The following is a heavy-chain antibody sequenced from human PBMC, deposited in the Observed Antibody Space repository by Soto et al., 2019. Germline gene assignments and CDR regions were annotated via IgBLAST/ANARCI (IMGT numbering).Heavy chain of an antibody. V-gene: IGHV3-9*01. CDR2: ISWNSGSI. CDR1: GFTFDDYA. CDR3: AKDHSSSWFDY. J-gene: IGHJ5*01. D-gene: IGHD6-13*01. Sequence: PGGSLRLSCAASGFTFDDYAMHWVRQAPGKGLEWVSGISWNSGSIGYADSVKGRFTISRDNAKNSLYLQMNSLRAEDTALYYCAKDHSSSWFDYWGQGTLVTGSS.